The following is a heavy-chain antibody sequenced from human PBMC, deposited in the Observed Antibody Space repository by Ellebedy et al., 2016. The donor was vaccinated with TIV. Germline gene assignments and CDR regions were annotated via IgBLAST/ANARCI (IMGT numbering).Heavy chain of an antibody. D-gene: IGHD3-16*01. J-gene: IGHJ3*02. V-gene: IGHV5-51*01. CDR3: ARQSQGGGESGVFDI. Sequence: GESLKISCKGFGYSFTNYWIVWVRQMPGKGLAWLGVISPADSHLRSSPSFQGQVTISADKSISTAYLQWSSLKAPDSSMYYCARQSQGGGESGVFDIWGQGTLLTVSS. CDR1: GYSFTNYW. CDR2: ISPADSHL.